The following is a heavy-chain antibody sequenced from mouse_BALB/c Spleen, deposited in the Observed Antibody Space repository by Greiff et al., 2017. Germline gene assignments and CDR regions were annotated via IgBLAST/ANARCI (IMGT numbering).Heavy chain of an antibody. CDR2: ISSGGSYT. V-gene: IGHV5-9-4*01. Sequence: EVQRVESGGGLVKPGGSLKLSCAASGFTFSSYAMSWVRQSPEKRLEWVAEISSGGSYTYYPDTVTGRFTISRDNAKNTLYLEMSSLRSEDTAMYYCAREDYRYLFAYWGQGTLVTVAA. CDR3: AREDYRYLFAY. J-gene: IGHJ3*01. CDR1: GFTFSSYA. D-gene: IGHD2-14*01.